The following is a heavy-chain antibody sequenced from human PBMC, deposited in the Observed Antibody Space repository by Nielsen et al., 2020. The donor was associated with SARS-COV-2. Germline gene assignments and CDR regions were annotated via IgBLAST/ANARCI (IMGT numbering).Heavy chain of an antibody. CDR1: GYTLTSYY. J-gene: IGHJ6*03. CDR3: AVTYGDYMYYYYYMDV. CDR2: INPSGGST. V-gene: IGHV1-46*01. Sequence: ASVKVSCKASGYTLTSYYMHWVRQAPGQGLEWMGIINPSGGSTSYAQKFQGRVTMTRNTSTSTVYMELSSLRSEDTAVYYCAVTYGDYMYYYYYMDVWGKGTTVTVSS. D-gene: IGHD4-17*01.